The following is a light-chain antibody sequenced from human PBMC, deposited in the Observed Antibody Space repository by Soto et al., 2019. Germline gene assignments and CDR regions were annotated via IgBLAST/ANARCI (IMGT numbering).Light chain of an antibody. J-gene: IGKJ3*01. CDR1: QSISDY. Sequence: DIQMTQSPSSLSASVGDRVTITCRASQSISDYLNWYQQTPGKAPKLLIHSASSLQSGVPSRFSGSGSGTEFTLTISSLQPEDFATYYCHQSHSALTFGPGTKVDFK. V-gene: IGKV1-39*01. CDR2: SAS. CDR3: HQSHSALT.